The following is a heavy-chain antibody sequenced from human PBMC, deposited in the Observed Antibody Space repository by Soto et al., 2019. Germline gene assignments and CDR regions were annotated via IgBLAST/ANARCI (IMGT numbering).Heavy chain of an antibody. CDR1: GFTFSSYS. J-gene: IGHJ4*02. V-gene: IGHV3-21*01. Sequence: GGSLRLSCAASGFTFSSYSMNWVRQAPGKGLEWVSSISSSSSYIYYADSVKGRFTISRDNAKNSLYLQMNSLRAEDTAVYYCARGGAARLGPGYWGQGTLVTVSS. CDR2: ISSSSSYI. D-gene: IGHD6-6*01. CDR3: ARGGAARLGPGY.